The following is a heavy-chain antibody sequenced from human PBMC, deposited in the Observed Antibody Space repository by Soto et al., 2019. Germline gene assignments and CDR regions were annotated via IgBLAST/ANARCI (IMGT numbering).Heavy chain of an antibody. J-gene: IGHJ4*02. CDR3: ARLGEMATSGQTYYFVY. Sequence: SGPTLVNPTQTLTLTCTFSGFSLSTSGMCVSWIRQPPGKALEWLARIDWDDDKYYSTSLKTRLTISKDTSKNQVVLTMTNMDPVDTATYYCARLGEMATSGQTYYFVYWGQGTLVTVSS. CDR1: GFSLSTSGMC. CDR2: IDWDDDK. V-gene: IGHV2-70*11. D-gene: IGHD5-12*01.